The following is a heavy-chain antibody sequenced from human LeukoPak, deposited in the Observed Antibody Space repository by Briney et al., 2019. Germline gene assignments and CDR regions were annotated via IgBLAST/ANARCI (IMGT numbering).Heavy chain of an antibody. V-gene: IGHV4-59*01. CDR2: IYDSGST. CDR3: ARTERGRSLNCGGGNCSLSAHYYYMDV. Sequence: SETRSLTCTVSGGSISSYYWSWIRQAPGKGLEWLGYIYDSGSTNYNPSLKSRVTISVDTSNNQFSLKLNSVTAADTDVYYCARTERGRSLNCGGGNCSLSAHYYYMDVWGKGTTVTISS. CDR1: GGSISSYY. J-gene: IGHJ6*03. D-gene: IGHD2-15*01.